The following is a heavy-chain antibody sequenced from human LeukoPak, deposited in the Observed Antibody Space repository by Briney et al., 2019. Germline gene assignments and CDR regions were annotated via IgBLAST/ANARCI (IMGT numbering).Heavy chain of an antibody. J-gene: IGHJ4*02. CDR3: ARSLSIVVVPAAMDY. Sequence: GESLKISCKGSGYSFTSYWIGWVRQMPGKGLEWMGIIYPGDSDTRYSPSFQGQVTISADKSISTACLQWSSLKASDTAMYYCARSLSIVVVPAAMDYWGQGTLVTVSS. CDR1: GYSFTSYW. CDR2: IYPGDSDT. V-gene: IGHV5-51*01. D-gene: IGHD2-2*01.